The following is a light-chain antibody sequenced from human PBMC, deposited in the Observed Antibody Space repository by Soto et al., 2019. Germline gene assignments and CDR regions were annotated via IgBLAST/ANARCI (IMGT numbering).Light chain of an antibody. CDR3: QHYNDWPPTWT. Sequence: EIVMTQSPATLSVSPGERATLSCRASQSVSSKLDWYQQKPGQATRVLIYGASTRATGIPARFSGSGSGTECTLTISSLQSEDCAVYYGQHYNDWPPTWTFGQGTMVEIK. J-gene: IGKJ1*01. CDR1: QSVSSK. CDR2: GAS. V-gene: IGKV3-15*01.